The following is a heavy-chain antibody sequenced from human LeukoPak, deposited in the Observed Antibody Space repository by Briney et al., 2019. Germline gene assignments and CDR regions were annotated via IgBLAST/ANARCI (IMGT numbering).Heavy chain of an antibody. Sequence: ASVKVSCKASGYTFTSYDINWVRQATGQGLEWMGWMNPNSTSTGYAQKFQGRVTMTRNTSISTAYVELNSLTSDDTAVYFCARGSWRDCSGGSCSHYFEYWGQGTLVTVSS. D-gene: IGHD2-15*01. CDR3: ARGSWRDCSGGSCSHYFEY. CDR1: GYTFTSYD. V-gene: IGHV1-8*01. CDR2: MNPNSTST. J-gene: IGHJ4*02.